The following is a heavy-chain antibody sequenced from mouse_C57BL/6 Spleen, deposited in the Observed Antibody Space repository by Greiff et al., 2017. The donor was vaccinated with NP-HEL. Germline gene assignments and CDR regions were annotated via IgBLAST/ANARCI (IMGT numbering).Heavy chain of an antibody. Sequence: EVQVVESEGGLVQPGSSMKLSCTASGFTFSDYYMAWVRQVPEKGLEWVANINYDGSSTYYLDSLKSRFIISRDNAKNILYLQMSSLKSEDTATYYCAREDYSWFAYWGQGTLVTVSA. CDR2: INYDGSST. CDR1: GFTFSDYY. J-gene: IGHJ3*01. V-gene: IGHV5-16*01. CDR3: AREDYSWFAY. D-gene: IGHD1-1*01.